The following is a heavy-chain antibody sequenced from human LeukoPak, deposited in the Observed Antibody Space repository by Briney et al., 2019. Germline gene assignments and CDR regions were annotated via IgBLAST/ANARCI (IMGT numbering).Heavy chain of an antibody. D-gene: IGHD3-22*01. CDR3: ATLPPPYYYDSSGYFS. Sequence: SETLYLTCTVSGGSISSYYWSGIRQPPGKGLEWIGSIYYSGSTYYNPSLKSRVTISVDTSKNQFSLKLSSVTAADTAVYYCATLPPPYYYDSSGYFSWGQGTLVTVSS. V-gene: IGHV4-59*05. CDR1: GGSISSYY. CDR2: IYYSGST. J-gene: IGHJ4*02.